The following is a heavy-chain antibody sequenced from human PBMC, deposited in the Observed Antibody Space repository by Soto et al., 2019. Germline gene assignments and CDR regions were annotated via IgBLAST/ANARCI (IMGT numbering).Heavy chain of an antibody. V-gene: IGHV4-31*03. Sequence: QVQLQESGPGLVKPSQTLSLTCTVSGGSMSSGGYYWSWIRQHPGRGLEWIGYIYHSGRTYYNPSLKSRIPISVDTSKNQFSLRLSSMTAADTAVYYCASSGFYPRWGRGTLVTVSS. CDR3: ASSGFYPR. CDR2: IYHSGRT. D-gene: IGHD3-22*01. J-gene: IGHJ4*02. CDR1: GGSMSSGGYY.